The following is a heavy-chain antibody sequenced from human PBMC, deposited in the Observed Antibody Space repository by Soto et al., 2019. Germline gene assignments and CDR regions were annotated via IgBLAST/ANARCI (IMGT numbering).Heavy chain of an antibody. CDR2: TIPIFGTA. D-gene: IGHD3-10*01. J-gene: IGHJ6*02. V-gene: IGHV1-69*13. CDR1: GGTFSSYA. CDR3: AIGKRGDQGHYYYGMDV. Sequence: GASVKVSCKASGGTFSSYAISWVRQAPGQGLEWMGGTIPIFGTANYAQKFQGRVTITADESTSTAYIELSSLRSEDTAVYYCAIGKRGDQGHYYYGMDVWGQGTTVTV.